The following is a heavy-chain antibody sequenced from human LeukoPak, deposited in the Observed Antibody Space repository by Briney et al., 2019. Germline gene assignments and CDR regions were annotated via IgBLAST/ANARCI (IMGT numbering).Heavy chain of an antibody. J-gene: IGHJ5*02. D-gene: IGHD3-22*01. CDR2: MYYSGST. CDR1: GGSISSGDYY. V-gene: IGHV4-30-4*01. Sequence: SQTLSLTCTVSGGSISSGDYYWSWIRQPPGKGLEWIAYMYYSGSTYYNPSLKSRVTMSADTSKNQLSLKLSSVTAADTAVYYCARPYYYDSRIDPWGQGILVTVSS. CDR3: ARPYYYDSRIDP.